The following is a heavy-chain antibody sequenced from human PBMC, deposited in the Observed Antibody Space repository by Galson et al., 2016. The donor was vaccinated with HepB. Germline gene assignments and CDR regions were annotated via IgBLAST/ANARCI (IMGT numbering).Heavy chain of an antibody. D-gene: IGHD3-9*01. CDR2: IYYRGST. J-gene: IGHJ4*02. CDR1: GGSISSGGHY. V-gene: IGHV4-31*03. Sequence: TLSLTCTVSGGSISSGGHYWNWIRQHPGKGLEWIGYIYYRGSTYYNPSLKSRVTISVATSKNQFSLKLRSVAAADTAVYYCAGDLRGYDTLTGYYSHFDYWGQGTQVTVSS. CDR3: AGDLRGYDTLTGYYSHFDY.